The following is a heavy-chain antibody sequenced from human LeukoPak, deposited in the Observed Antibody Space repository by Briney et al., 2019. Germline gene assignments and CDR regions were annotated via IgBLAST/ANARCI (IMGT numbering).Heavy chain of an antibody. CDR2: MNPSGGST. D-gene: IGHD3-22*01. CDR3: AGVNTHYYFDSSGFPDDAFDL. CDR1: GYTFSNYY. J-gene: IGHJ3*01. V-gene: IGHV1-46*01. Sequence: ASVKVSCTASGYTFSNYYVHWVRQAPGQGLHWIGIMNPSGGSTNYTQKFQGRVTMTRDTSTSTVYMELSSLRSEDTAVCYCAGVNTHYYFDSSGFPDDAFDLWGQGTMVIVSS.